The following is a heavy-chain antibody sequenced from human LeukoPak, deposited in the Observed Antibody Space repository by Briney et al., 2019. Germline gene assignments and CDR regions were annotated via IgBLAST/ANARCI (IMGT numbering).Heavy chain of an antibody. CDR1: GCTFSNFW. CDR2: INTDGTST. V-gene: IGHV3-74*01. D-gene: IGHD3-10*01. J-gene: IGHJ3*02. Sequence: GGSLRLSCAASGCTFSNFWMHWVRQAPGQGLVWVSRINTDGTSTNYADSVKGRLTNSRDNTKNTLYLQMNSLTVEDTAVYYCARETWSRGGDAFDIWGRGTMVTVSS. CDR3: ARETWSRGGDAFDI.